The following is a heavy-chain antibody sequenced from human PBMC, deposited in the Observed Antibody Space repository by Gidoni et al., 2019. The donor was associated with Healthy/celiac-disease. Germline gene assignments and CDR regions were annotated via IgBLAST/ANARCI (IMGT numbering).Heavy chain of an antibody. Sequence: QVQLVESGGGVVQPGRSLRLSCAASGFTFRSYGMHWVRQAPGKGLEWVAVISYDGSNKYYADSVKGRFTISRDNSKNTLYLQMNSLRAEDTAVYYCAKVKGTRYYYYYMDVWGKGTTVTVSS. V-gene: IGHV3-30*18. CDR3: AKVKGTRYYYYYMDV. CDR2: ISYDGSNK. D-gene: IGHD3-10*01. J-gene: IGHJ6*03. CDR1: GFTFRSYG.